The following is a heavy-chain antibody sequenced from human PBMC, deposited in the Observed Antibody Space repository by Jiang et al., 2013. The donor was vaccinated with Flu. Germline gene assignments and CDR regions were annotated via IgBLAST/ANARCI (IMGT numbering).Heavy chain of an antibody. J-gene: IGHJ4*02. Sequence: GPGLVKPSETLSLTCTVSGASIKSGGYYWSWIRQHPGKGLEWIGYIYNSGSTDYNPSSRVDFFISVDTSKNQFSLKLSSVTAADTAVYYCASGYYYDSSGYYPLFEYWGQGMLVT. CDR2: IYNSGST. CDR1: GASIKSGGYY. D-gene: IGHD3-22*01. V-gene: IGHV4-31*03. CDR3: ASGYYYDSSGYYPLFEY.